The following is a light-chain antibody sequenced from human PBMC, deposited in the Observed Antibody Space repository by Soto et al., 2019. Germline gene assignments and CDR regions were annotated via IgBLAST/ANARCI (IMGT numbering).Light chain of an antibody. V-gene: IGLV2-11*01. CDR1: TSDVGDYNF. CDR2: DVT. Sequence: QSVLTQHRSVSGSPGQSVTISCTGTTSDVGDYNFVSWYQQHPGNAPKLMNYDVTKRPSGIPNRFSGSKSSNTASLTISGLQAEDEADYYCCSYAGTYTYVFGTGTKVTVL. CDR3: CSYAGTYTYV. J-gene: IGLJ1*01.